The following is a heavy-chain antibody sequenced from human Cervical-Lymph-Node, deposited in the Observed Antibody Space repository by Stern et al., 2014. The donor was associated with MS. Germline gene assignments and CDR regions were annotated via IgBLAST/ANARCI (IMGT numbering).Heavy chain of an antibody. CDR1: GFSLSTNVVA. CDR2: IYWDDDK. J-gene: IGHJ4*02. V-gene: IGHV2-5*02. Sequence: QVTLKESGPTLVKPTQTLTLTCTFSGFSLSTNVVAVGWIRQPPGKALEWLALIYWDDDKRYSPPLKSRLTIAKDTSKNQVVLTMTNMDPVDTATYYCTHVIVTYYRFDYWGQGTLVTVSS. D-gene: IGHD3-22*01. CDR3: THVIVTYYRFDY.